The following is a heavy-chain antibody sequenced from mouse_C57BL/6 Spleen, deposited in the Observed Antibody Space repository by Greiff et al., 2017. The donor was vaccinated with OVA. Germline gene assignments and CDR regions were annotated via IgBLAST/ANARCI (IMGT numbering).Heavy chain of an antibody. CDR3: TGRGGYFDY. V-gene: IGHV6-3*01. CDR1: GFTFSNYW. Sequence: EVKLVESGGGLVQPGGSMKLSCVASGFTFSNYWMNWVRQSPEKGLEWVAQIRLKSDNYATHYAESVKGRFTISRDDSKSSVYLQMNNLRAEDTGIYYCTGRGGYFDYWGKGTTLTVSS. J-gene: IGHJ2*01. CDR2: IRLKSDNYAT. D-gene: IGHD1-1*02.